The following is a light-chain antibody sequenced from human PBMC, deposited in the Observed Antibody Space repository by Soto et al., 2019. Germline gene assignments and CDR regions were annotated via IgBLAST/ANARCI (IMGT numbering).Light chain of an antibody. CDR2: EVS. J-gene: IGLJ7*01. Sequence: QSALTQPASVSGSPGQSITISCTGTSSDVGGYNYVSWYQQHPGKAPKLMIYEVSNRPSGVSNRFSGSKSGNTASLTVSGLQAPDEADYFCKSYAGSNTYVFGSGTQLTVL. CDR3: KSYAGSNTYV. CDR1: SSDVGGYNY. V-gene: IGLV2-14*01.